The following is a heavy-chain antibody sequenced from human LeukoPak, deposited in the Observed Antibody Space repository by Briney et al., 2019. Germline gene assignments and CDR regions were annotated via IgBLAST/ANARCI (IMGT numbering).Heavy chain of an antibody. CDR3: AKDVTMVYAPSRCDY. Sequence: GGSLRLSCAASGFTFSSYAMSWVRQAPGKGLEWVSAISGSGGSTYYADSVKGRFTISRDNSKNTLYLQMNSLRAEDTAVYYCAKDVTMVYAPSRCDYWGQGTLVTVSS. J-gene: IGHJ4*02. D-gene: IGHD2-8*01. V-gene: IGHV3-23*01. CDR1: GFTFSSYA. CDR2: ISGSGGST.